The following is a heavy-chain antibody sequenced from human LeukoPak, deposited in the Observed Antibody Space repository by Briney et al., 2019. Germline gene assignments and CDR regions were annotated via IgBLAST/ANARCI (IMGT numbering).Heavy chain of an antibody. CDR3: ARAPVLLWFGELLSDWFDP. J-gene: IGHJ5*02. CDR2: INPNSGGT. Sequence: ASVKVSCKASGYTFTGYYMHWVRQAPGQGLEWMGWINPNSGGTNYAQKFQGRVTMTRDTSISTAYMELSRPRSDDTAVYYCARAPVLLWFGELLSDWFDPWGQGTLVTVSS. CDR1: GYTFTGYY. V-gene: IGHV1-2*02. D-gene: IGHD3-10*01.